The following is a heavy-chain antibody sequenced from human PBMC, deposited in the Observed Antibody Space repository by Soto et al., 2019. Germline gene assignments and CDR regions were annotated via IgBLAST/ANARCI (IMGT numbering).Heavy chain of an antibody. Sequence: QVQLMQSGAEVKKPGASVKVSCKASGNTFTNYYIHWVRQAPGQGLEWMGTINPSGGHTTYAQKFLGRVTMTRDTSTSTRYMELTSLRSEDTAVYYCARGGHVVVVTAALDYWGQGTLVTVSS. D-gene: IGHD2-21*02. V-gene: IGHV1-46*01. J-gene: IGHJ4*02. CDR1: GNTFTNYY. CDR3: ARGGHVVVVTAALDY. CDR2: INPSGGHT.